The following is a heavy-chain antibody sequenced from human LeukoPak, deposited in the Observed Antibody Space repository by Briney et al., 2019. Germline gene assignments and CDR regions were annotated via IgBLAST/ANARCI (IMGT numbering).Heavy chain of an antibody. V-gene: IGHV3-23*01. CDR3: AKDSIGAAGGHRPFDY. CDR2: ISGSGGST. J-gene: IGHJ4*02. Sequence: GGSLRLSCAASGVTFSSYAMSWGRQAPGEGLEWVSAISGSGGSTYYADSVKRRFTISRDNSKNTLYLQMNSLRAEDTAVYYCAKDSIGAAGGHRPFDYWGQGTLVTVSS. CDR1: GVTFSSYA. D-gene: IGHD6-13*01.